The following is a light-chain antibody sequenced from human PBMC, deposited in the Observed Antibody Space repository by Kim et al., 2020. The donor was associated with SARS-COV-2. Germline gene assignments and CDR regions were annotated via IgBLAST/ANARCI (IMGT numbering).Light chain of an antibody. Sequence: PGERAPLSCRAIPSISTNVFWTQHKPGPSPRLLIYGASSRATGIPDRFSGSGSGTDFTLTITGLEPEDFAVYYCHPYAGAPWTLGQGTKVDIK. CDR3: HPYAGAPWT. CDR1: PSISTN. CDR2: GAS. V-gene: IGKV3-20*01. J-gene: IGKJ1*01.